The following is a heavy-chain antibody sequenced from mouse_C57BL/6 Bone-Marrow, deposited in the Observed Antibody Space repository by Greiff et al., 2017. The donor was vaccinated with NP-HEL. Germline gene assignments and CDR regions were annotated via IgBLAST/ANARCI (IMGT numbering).Heavy chain of an antibody. V-gene: IGHV1-63*01. Sequence: QVQLQQSGAELVRPGPSVKMSCKASGYTFTNYWIGWAKQRPGHGLEWIGDIYPGGGYTNYNEKFKGKATLTADKSSSTAYMQFSSLTSEDSAIYYCARGLNYYGSSTYWYFDVWGTGTTVTVSS. CDR2: IYPGGGYT. CDR1: GYTFTNYW. J-gene: IGHJ1*03. D-gene: IGHD1-1*01. CDR3: ARGLNYYGSSTYWYFDV.